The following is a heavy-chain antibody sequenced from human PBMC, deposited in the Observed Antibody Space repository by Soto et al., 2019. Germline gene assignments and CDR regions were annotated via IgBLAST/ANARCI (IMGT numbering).Heavy chain of an antibody. V-gene: IGHV3-21*01. CDR3: ARDWAGYDYVWGSYRRLLYYYYGMDV. Sequence: GGSLRLSCAAFGFTFSSYSMNWVRQAPGKGLEWVSSISSSSSYIYYADSVKGRFTISRDNAKNSLYLQMNSLRAEDTAVYYCARDWAGYDYVWGSYRRLLYYYYGMDVWGQGTTVTVSS. CDR2: ISSSSSYI. D-gene: IGHD3-16*02. CDR1: GFTFSSYS. J-gene: IGHJ6*02.